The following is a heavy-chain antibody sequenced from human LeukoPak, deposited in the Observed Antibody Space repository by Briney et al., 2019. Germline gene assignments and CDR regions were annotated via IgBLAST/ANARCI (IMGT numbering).Heavy chain of an antibody. Sequence: GGSLRLSCAASGFTFSNYAMTWVRQAPGKGLEWVSSIRGNGGNTYYADSVKGRFTNFRDNSKSTLYLQMDSLRVEDTAIYYCAKALKAAPGTTPGDYWGQGTLVTASS. CDR3: AKALKAAPGTTPGDY. V-gene: IGHV3-23*01. D-gene: IGHD6-13*01. CDR2: IRGNGGNT. CDR1: GFTFSNYA. J-gene: IGHJ4*02.